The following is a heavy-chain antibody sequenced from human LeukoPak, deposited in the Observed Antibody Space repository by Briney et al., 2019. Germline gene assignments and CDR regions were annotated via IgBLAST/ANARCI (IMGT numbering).Heavy chain of an antibody. CDR1: GCSISSYY. CDR3: ARGQYYDSSGYLER. J-gene: IGHJ4*02. CDR2: IYYSGST. Sequence: SETLSLTCTVSGCSISSYYWSWIRQPPGKGLEWIGYIYYSGSTNYNPSLKSRVTISVDTSKNQFSLKLSSVTAADTAVYYCARGQYYDSSGYLERWGQGTLVTVSS. V-gene: IGHV4-59*01. D-gene: IGHD3-22*01.